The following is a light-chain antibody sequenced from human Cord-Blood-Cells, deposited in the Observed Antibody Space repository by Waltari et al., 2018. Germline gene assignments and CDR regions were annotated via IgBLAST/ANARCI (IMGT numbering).Light chain of an antibody. Sequence: QSVLTQPPSVSGAPGQRVTISCTGSSPNIGAGYDVYGYQQLPGTAPKLLIYGNSNRPSGVPDRFSGSKSGTSASLAITGLQAEDEADYYCQSYDSSLSGWVFGGGTKLTVL. CDR3: QSYDSSLSGWV. V-gene: IGLV1-40*01. CDR2: GNS. CDR1: SPNIGAGYD. J-gene: IGLJ3*02.